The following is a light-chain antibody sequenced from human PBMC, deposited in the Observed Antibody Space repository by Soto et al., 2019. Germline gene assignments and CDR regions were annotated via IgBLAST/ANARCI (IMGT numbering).Light chain of an antibody. J-gene: IGKJ1*01. CDR2: AAS. CDR1: QGISND. Sequence: DIQMTQFPSSLSASVGDRVTITCRASQGISNDLAWYQQKPGKAPKRLIYAASSLQSGVPSRFSGSGSGTDFPLASSILQPEDFANFSWLQHSTYPLTFGQGTKVEIK. V-gene: IGKV1-17*01. CDR3: LQHSTYPLT.